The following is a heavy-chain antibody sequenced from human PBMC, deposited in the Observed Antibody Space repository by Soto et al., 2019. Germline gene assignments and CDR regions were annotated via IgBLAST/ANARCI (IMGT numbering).Heavy chain of an antibody. J-gene: IGHJ4*02. D-gene: IGHD6-13*01. CDR3: ARGIGSSWYYFDY. V-gene: IGHV3-21*01. CDR2: ISSLSTYI. CDR1: GFTFSSYS. Sequence: GGSLRLSCAASGFTFSSYSMNWVRQAPGKGLEWVSSISSLSTYIYYADSVKGRFTISRDNADNSLYLQMNSLGAGDTAVYYCARGIGSSWYYFDYWGQGTLVTVSS.